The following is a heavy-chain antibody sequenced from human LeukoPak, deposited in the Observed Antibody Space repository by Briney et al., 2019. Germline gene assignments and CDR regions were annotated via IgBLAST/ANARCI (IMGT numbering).Heavy chain of an antibody. J-gene: IGHJ3*02. V-gene: IGHV4-59*01. CDR2: IYYSGST. D-gene: IGHD2-15*01. CDR3: ARGGNCSGGSCYLLDAFDI. Sequence: SETLSLTCTVSGGSISSYYWSWIRQPPGKGLEWIGSIYYSGSTNYDPSLKSRGTITVGTSNNQLPLKLSSVTAADTAVYYCARGGNCSGGSCYLLDAFDIWGQGTMVTVSS. CDR1: GGSISSYY.